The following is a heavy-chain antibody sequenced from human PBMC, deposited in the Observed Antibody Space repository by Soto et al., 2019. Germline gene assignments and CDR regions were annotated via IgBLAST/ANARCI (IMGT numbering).Heavy chain of an antibody. CDR2: VDADGSGT. CDR3: ARTRGQITIFDY. Sequence: GGSLRLSCAASGFSFSSYGMHWVRQAPGTGLVWVSRVDADGSGTTYADSVKGRFTISTDNSENTVHLHMNSLRPEDTATYYCARTRGQITIFDYWGPGTLVTVSS. CDR1: GFSFSSYG. V-gene: IGHV3-74*01. D-gene: IGHD3-3*01. J-gene: IGHJ4*02.